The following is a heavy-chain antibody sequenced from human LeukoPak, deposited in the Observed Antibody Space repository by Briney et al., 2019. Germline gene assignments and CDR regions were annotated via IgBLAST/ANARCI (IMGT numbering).Heavy chain of an antibody. D-gene: IGHD1-1*01. V-gene: IGHV4-39*07. CDR3: AREERTGTTNWFYP. Sequence: SETLSLSCTVSGGSISSTSYYWGWIRQPPGKGLEWIGSIYYSGSTYYNPSLKSRATISVDTSKNQFSLKLSSVTAADTAVYYCAREERTGTTNWFYPWGQGTLVTVSS. CDR1: GGSISSTSYY. CDR2: IYYSGST. J-gene: IGHJ5*02.